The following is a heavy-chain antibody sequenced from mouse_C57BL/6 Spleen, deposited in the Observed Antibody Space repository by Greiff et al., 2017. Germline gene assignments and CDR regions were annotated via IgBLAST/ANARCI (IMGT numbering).Heavy chain of an antibody. Sequence: EVQLQQSGPELVKPGASVKISCKASGYTFTDYYMNWVKQSHGKSLEWIGDINPNNGGTSYNQKFKGKATLTVDKSSSTAYMELRSLTSEDSAVYYCARILIYYGYDGAMDYWGQGTSVTVSS. D-gene: IGHD2-2*01. CDR3: ARILIYYGYDGAMDY. CDR1: GYTFTDYY. CDR2: INPNNGGT. J-gene: IGHJ4*01. V-gene: IGHV1-26*01.